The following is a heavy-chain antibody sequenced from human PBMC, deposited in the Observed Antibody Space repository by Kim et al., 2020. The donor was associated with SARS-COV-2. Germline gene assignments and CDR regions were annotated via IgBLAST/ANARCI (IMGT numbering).Heavy chain of an antibody. CDR3: AREPYYYDSSGYYYGGYYYYYGMDV. J-gene: IGHJ6*02. D-gene: IGHD3-22*01. CDR1: GGSISSGGYY. Sequence: SETLSLTCTVSGGSISSGGYYWSWIRQHPGKGLEWIGYIYYSGSTYYNPSLKSRVTISVDTSKNQFSLKLSSVTAADTAVYYCAREPYYYDSSGYYYGGYYYYYGMDVWGQGTTVTVSS. CDR2: IYYSGST. V-gene: IGHV4-31*03.